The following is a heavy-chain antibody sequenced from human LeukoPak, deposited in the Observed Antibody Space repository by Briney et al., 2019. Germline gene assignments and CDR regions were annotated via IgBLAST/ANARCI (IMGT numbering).Heavy chain of an antibody. CDR2: IIPIFGTA. V-gene: IGHV1-69*01. D-gene: IGHD3-10*01. CDR1: GGTFSSYA. J-gene: IGHJ4*02. CDR3: ARDQAGSGSYEWVFDY. Sequence: SSVKVSCKASGGTFSSYAISWVRQAPGQGLEWMGGIIPIFGTANYAQKFQGRVTITADESTSTAYMELSSLRPEDTAVYYCARDQAGSGSYEWVFDYWGQGTLVTVSS.